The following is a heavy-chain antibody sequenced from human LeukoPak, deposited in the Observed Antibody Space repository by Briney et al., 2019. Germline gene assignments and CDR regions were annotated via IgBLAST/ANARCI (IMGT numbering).Heavy chain of an antibody. CDR1: GGSISSSSYY. D-gene: IGHD3-3*01. Sequence: SETLSLTCTVSGGSISSSSYYWGWIRQPPGKGLEWIGSIYYSGSTYYNPSLKSRVTISVDTSKNQFSLKLSSVTAADTAVYYCARDGPLDFWSGYYTGYDDYWGQGTLVTVSS. J-gene: IGHJ4*02. V-gene: IGHV4-39*07. CDR2: IYYSGST. CDR3: ARDGPLDFWSGYYTGYDDY.